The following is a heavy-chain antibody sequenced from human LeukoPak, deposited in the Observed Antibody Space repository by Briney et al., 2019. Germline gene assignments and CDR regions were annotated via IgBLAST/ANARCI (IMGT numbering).Heavy chain of an antibody. D-gene: IGHD6-13*01. CDR2: IYYSGST. Sequence: SSETLSLTRTVSGGSISSYYWSWIRQPPGKGLEWIGYIYYSGSTNYNPSLKSRVTISVDTSKNQFSLKLSSVTAADTAVYYCARGHGIAADWFDPWGQGTLVTVSS. CDR1: GGSISSYY. J-gene: IGHJ5*02. V-gene: IGHV4-59*01. CDR3: ARGHGIAADWFDP.